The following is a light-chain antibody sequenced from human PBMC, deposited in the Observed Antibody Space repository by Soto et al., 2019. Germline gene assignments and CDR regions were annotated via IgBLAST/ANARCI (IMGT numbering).Light chain of an antibody. Sequence: DIQLTQSPSSLSASVGDRVTITCRASQIISSYLNWYQHKPGVAPKLLIYATSSLQSGVSSRVSGSGSGTEFTLTISSLQPEDFATYSCQQSYTLPLTFGGGTKVETK. CDR3: QQSYTLPLT. CDR1: QIISSY. CDR2: ATS. V-gene: IGKV1-39*01. J-gene: IGKJ4*02.